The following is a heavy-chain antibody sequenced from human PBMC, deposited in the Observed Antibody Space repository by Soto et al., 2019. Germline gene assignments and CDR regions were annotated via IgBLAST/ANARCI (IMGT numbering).Heavy chain of an antibody. CDR3: TRGAASY. Sequence: EVQLVESGGGLVKPGRSLRLSCTASGFTFGDYAMSWFRQAPGKGLEWVGFIRSKAYGGTTEYAASVKGRFTISRDDSNSIAYVQMNSLKTEDTAVYYCTRGAASYWGQGTLVTVSS. D-gene: IGHD6-25*01. CDR2: IRSKAYGGTT. CDR1: GFTFGDYA. V-gene: IGHV3-49*05. J-gene: IGHJ4*02.